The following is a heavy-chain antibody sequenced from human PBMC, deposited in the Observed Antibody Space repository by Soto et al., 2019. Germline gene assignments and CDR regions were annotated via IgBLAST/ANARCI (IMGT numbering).Heavy chain of an antibody. Sequence: EVQLLESGGGLVQPGGSLRLSCAASGFTFSNYAMTWVRQAPGKGLEWVSAISGSGGSTYYADSVKGRFTISRDNSTSTLYLQMDSLRAEDTAVYYCANPPPTMESTIYYYYGMDVWGQGTTVTVSS. CDR2: ISGSGGST. CDR3: ANPPPTMESTIYYYYGMDV. J-gene: IGHJ6*02. D-gene: IGHD1-26*01. V-gene: IGHV3-23*01. CDR1: GFTFSNYA.